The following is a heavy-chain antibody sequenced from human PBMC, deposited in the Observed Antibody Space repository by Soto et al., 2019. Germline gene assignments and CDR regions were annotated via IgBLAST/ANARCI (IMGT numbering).Heavy chain of an antibody. Sequence: GASVKVSCKASGYTFTSYGISWVRQAPGQGLEWMGWISAYNGNTNYAQKLQGRVTMTTDTSTSTAYMELRSLRSDDTAVYYCARDSWSKEVLRFLEWSHDPFDIWGQGTMVTVSS. D-gene: IGHD3-3*01. CDR1: GYTFTSYG. V-gene: IGHV1-18*01. CDR2: ISAYNGNT. CDR3: ARDSWSKEVLRFLEWSHDPFDI. J-gene: IGHJ3*02.